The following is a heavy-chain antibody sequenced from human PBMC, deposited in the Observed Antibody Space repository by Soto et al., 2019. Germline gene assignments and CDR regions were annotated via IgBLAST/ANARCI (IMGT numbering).Heavy chain of an antibody. V-gene: IGHV3-30-3*01. CDR3: ARVQGSGSYYHY. CDR2: ISYDGSNI. D-gene: IGHD1-26*01. Sequence: QVQLVESGGGVVQPGRSLRLSCAASGFTFSSYAMHWVRQAPGKGLEWVAVISYDGSNIYYADSVKGRFTISRDDSKNTLYLQMNSLRAEDTTVYYCARVQGSGSYYHYWGQGTLVTVSS. J-gene: IGHJ4*02. CDR1: GFTFSSYA.